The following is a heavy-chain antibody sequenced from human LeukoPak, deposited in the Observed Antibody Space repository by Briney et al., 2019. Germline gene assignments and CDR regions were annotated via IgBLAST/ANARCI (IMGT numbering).Heavy chain of an antibody. CDR2: ISSSGSTI. D-gene: IGHD2-2*01. CDR3: ARAEASSTSCPNFDY. V-gene: IGHV3-48*03. J-gene: IGHJ4*02. CDR1: GFTFSSYE. Sequence: GGSLRLSCAASGFTFSSYEMNWVRQAPGKGLEWVSYISSSGSTIYYADSVKGRFTISRDNAKNSLYLQMNSLRAEGTAVYYCARAEASSTSCPNFDYWGQGTLVTVSS.